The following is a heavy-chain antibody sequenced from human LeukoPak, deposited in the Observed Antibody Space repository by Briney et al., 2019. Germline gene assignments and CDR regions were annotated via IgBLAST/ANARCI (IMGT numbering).Heavy chain of an antibody. CDR2: MNPNSGNT. CDR1: GYTFTSYD. D-gene: IGHD3-10*01. Sequence: ASVKVSCKASGYTFTSYDINWVRHATGQGLELMGWMNPNSGNTGYAQKFQGRVTMTRNTSISTAYMELSSLRSEDTAVYYCATNWFGGTYNWFDPWGQGTLVTVSS. J-gene: IGHJ5*02. V-gene: IGHV1-8*01. CDR3: ATNWFGGTYNWFDP.